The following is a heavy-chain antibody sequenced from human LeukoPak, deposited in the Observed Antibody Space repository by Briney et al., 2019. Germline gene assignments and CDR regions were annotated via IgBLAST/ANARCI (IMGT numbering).Heavy chain of an antibody. CDR1: GGSISSSSYY. CDR3: ARHDYGGVNWFDP. CDR2: IYYSVST. D-gene: IGHD4-23*01. Sequence: SETLSLTCTVSGGSISSSSYYWGWIRQPPGKGLEWIGSIYYSVSTYYNPSHKSRFTISVDTSKKQFSLKLSSVTAADTAVYYCARHDYGGVNWFDPWGQGTLVTVSS. J-gene: IGHJ5*02. V-gene: IGHV4-39*01.